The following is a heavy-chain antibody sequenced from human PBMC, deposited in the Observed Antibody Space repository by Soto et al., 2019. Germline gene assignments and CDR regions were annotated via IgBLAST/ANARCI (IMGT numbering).Heavy chain of an antibody. CDR3: AHTVGLVVVTSEDEYFQH. V-gene: IGHV2-5*02. J-gene: IGHJ1*01. Sequence: QITLKESGPTLVKHTQTLTLTCTFSGFSLSTSGVGVGWIRQTPGKAMEWLAVIYWDDDKGYSPSLKNRLTITKDTSKKQVVLTMTNMDPVETATYYCAHTVGLVVVTSEDEYFQHWGQGTQVTVSS. CDR2: IYWDDDK. CDR1: GFSLSTSGVG. D-gene: IGHD2-15*01.